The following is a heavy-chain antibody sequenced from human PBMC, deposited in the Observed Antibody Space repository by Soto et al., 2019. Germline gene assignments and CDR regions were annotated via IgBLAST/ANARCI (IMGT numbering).Heavy chain of an antibody. Sequence: GGSLRLSCAASGFTFSNAWMSWVRQAPGKGLEWVGRIKSKTDGGTTDYAAPVKGRFTISRDDSKNTLYLQMNSLKTEDTAVYYCTTDLSYCSGGSCYSSDFDYWGQGTLVTVSS. CDR2: IKSKTDGGTT. D-gene: IGHD2-15*01. J-gene: IGHJ4*02. CDR1: GFTFSNAW. CDR3: TTDLSYCSGGSCYSSDFDY. V-gene: IGHV3-15*01.